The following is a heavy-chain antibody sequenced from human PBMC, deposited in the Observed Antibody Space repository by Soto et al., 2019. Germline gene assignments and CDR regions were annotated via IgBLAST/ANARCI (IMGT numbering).Heavy chain of an antibody. CDR2: ISWNRGSI. V-gene: IGHV3-9*01. Sequence: EVQLVESGGGLVQPGRSLRLSCAASGFTFDDYAMHWVRQAPGKGLEWVSGISWNRGSIGYADSVKGRFTISRDNAKNSLYLQMNSLRAEDTALYYCAKGLGGGVVAATFDYWGQGTLVTVSS. CDR1: GFTFDDYA. D-gene: IGHD2-15*01. J-gene: IGHJ4*02. CDR3: AKGLGGGVVAATFDY.